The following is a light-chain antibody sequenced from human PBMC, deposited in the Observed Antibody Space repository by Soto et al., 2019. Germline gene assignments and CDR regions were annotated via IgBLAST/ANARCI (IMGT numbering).Light chain of an antibody. Sequence: EIVLTQSPGTLSLPPGERATLSCRASQSVSSSYLAWYQQKPGQAPRLLIYGASSRATGIPDRFSGSGSGTDFTLTISRLEPEDFAVYYCQQYGSWPLTFGGGNKVEIK. V-gene: IGKV3-20*01. J-gene: IGKJ4*01. CDR2: GAS. CDR1: QSVSSSY. CDR3: QQYGSWPLT.